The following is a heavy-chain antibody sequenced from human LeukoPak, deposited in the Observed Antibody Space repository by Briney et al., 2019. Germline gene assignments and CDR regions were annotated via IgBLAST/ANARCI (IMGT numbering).Heavy chain of an antibody. V-gene: IGHV3-23*01. D-gene: IGHD3-22*01. CDR3: AESAYGLGAWLSDF. Sequence: PGGSLRLSCAASGFTFSSHAMSWVRQAPGKGLEWVSAISDSGGSTNYADSVKGRFTISRDNSKNTLYLQMNSLRAEDTAVYYCAESAYGLGAWLSDFGGWGTLVTVS. CDR2: ISDSGGST. J-gene: IGHJ4*02. CDR1: GFTFSSHA.